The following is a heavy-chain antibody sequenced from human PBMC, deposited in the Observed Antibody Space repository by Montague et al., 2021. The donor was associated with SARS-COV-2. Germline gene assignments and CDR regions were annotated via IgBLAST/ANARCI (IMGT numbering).Heavy chain of an antibody. CDR3: ARGPSDTYYYNGMDV. CDR2: IDWDDDK. J-gene: IGHJ6*02. V-gene: IGHV2-70*11. CDR1: GFSLSTSGMC. Sequence: PALVKPTQTLTLTCTFSGFSLSTSGMCVSWIRQPPGKALEWLARIDWDDDKYYSTSLKTRLTISKDTSKNQVVLTVTNMDPVDTATYYCARGPSDTYYYNGMDVWGRGTTVTVSS.